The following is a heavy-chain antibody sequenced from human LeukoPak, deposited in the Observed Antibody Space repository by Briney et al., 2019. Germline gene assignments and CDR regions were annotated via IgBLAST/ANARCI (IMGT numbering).Heavy chain of an antibody. CDR1: GFTVSSNH. D-gene: IGHD5-12*01. CDR3: ARGRYSGYYYPGED. CDR2: IYGGGST. V-gene: IGHV3-66*01. J-gene: IGHJ4*02. Sequence: GGSLRLSCAASGFTVSSNHMTWVRQAPGKGLEWVSVIYGGGSTYYADSVKGRFTISRDTSKNTLYLQMNSLRAEDTAAYYCARGRYSGYYYPGEDWGQGTLVTVSS.